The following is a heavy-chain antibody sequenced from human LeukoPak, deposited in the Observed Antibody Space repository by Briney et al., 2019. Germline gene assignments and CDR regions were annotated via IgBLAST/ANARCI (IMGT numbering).Heavy chain of an antibody. J-gene: IGHJ5*02. CDR3: AKSSPYYDFWSGYLVNWFDP. CDR1: GFTFSSYA. Sequence: GGSLRHSCAASGFTFSSYAMSWVRQAPGKGLEWVSAISGSGGSIYHADSVKGRFTISRDNSKNTLYLQMNSLRAEDTAVYYCAKSSPYYDFWSGYLVNWFDPWGQGTLVTVSS. CDR2: ISGSGGSI. V-gene: IGHV3-23*01. D-gene: IGHD3-3*01.